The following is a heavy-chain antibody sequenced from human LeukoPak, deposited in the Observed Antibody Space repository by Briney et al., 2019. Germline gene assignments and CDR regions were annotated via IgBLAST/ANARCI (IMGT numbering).Heavy chain of an antibody. CDR1: GGSISSGGYY. V-gene: IGHV4-31*03. Sequence: SQTLSLTCTVSGGSISSGGYYWSWIRQHPGKGLEWIGYIYYSGSTYYNPSLKSRVTISVDTSKNQFSLKLSSVTAADTAVYYCARPRSGSSGLGFDYWGQGTLVTVSS. D-gene: IGHD3-10*01. CDR3: ARPRSGSSGLGFDY. J-gene: IGHJ4*02. CDR2: IYYSGST.